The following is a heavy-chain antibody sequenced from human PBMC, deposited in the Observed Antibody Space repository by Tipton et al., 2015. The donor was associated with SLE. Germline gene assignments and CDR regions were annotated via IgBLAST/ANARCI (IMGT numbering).Heavy chain of an antibody. D-gene: IGHD2-21*01. J-gene: IGHJ4*02. Sequence: QSGAEVKKPGASVRVSCKTSGYSFTDFFLHWVRQAPGQGLEWMGRINPDTGATNYAQNFQGRVTMTRDTSLTTAFLEMESLTSADTAVYYCVLPPVASLGCWGQGTLVTVSS. CDR2: INPDTGAT. V-gene: IGHV1-2*06. CDR1: GYSFTDFF. CDR3: VLPPVASLGC.